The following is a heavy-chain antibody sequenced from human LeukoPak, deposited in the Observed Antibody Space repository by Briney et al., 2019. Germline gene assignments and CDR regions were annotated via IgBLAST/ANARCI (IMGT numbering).Heavy chain of an antibody. D-gene: IGHD3-16*01. CDR2: VYFDGGT. Sequence: SETLSLTCTVSGVSITTDSSYWGWIRQSPGKGLEWIGSVYFDGGTHYKPSLQSRVTISVDTSKNQFSLRLSSVTAADTALYYCARDHYYDGRGRFDPWGQGTLVTVSS. J-gene: IGHJ5*02. V-gene: IGHV4-39*07. CDR3: ARDHYYDGRGRFDP. CDR1: GVSITTDSSY.